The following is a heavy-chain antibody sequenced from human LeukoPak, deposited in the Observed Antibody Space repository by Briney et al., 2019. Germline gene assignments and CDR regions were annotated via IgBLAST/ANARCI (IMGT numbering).Heavy chain of an antibody. J-gene: IGHJ3*02. Sequence: PGGSLRLSCAASGFTFSSYAMHWVRQAPGKGLEWVAVISYDGSNKYYADSVKGRFTISRDNSKNTLYLQMNSLRAEDTAVYYCARACHLLSQVHAFDIWGQGTMVTVSS. V-gene: IGHV3-30-3*01. D-gene: IGHD2/OR15-2a*01. CDR3: ARACHLLSQVHAFDI. CDR2: ISYDGSNK. CDR1: GFTFSSYA.